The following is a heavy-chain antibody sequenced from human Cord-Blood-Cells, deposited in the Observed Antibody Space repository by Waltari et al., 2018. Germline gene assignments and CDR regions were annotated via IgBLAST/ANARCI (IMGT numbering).Heavy chain of an antibody. CDR2: INHSGRP. V-gene: IGHV4-34*01. D-gene: IGHD2-8*01. CDR3: ARGTPYCTNGVCYDAFDI. J-gene: IGHJ3*02. CDR1: GGSFRGYY. Sequence: QVQLQQWGAGLLKPSETLSLTCAVYGGSFRGYYWSWIRQPPGKGLEWIGEINHSGRPNYNPTLKSRVTISLDTSKNQFSLKLSSVTAADTAVYYCARGTPYCTNGVCYDAFDIWGQGTMVTVSS.